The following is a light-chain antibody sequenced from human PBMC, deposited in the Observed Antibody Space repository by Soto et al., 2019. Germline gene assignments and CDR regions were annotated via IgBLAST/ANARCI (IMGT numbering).Light chain of an antibody. V-gene: IGKV3-11*01. CDR2: DAS. Sequence: EIVLTQSASTLSLSPGERATLSWGASHSVDFFLAWYQQKPGQPPRLLMYDASNRATGIPARFSGSGYGTDFNLTISSLETEDFAVYYCQQRSNWLWTFGQGTKVDIK. CDR3: QQRSNWLWT. J-gene: IGKJ1*01. CDR1: HSVDFF.